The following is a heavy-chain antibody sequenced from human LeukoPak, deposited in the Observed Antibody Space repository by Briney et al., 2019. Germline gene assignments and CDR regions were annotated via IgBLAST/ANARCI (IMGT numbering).Heavy chain of an antibody. CDR2: IWYDGSNK. J-gene: IGHJ5*02. CDR3: ARADIAAAGANWFDP. V-gene: IGHV3-33*01. Sequence: GGSLRLSCAASGLTFSSYGMHWVRQAPGKGLEWVAVIWYDGSNKYYADSVKGRFTISRDNSKNTLYLQMNSLRAEDTAVYYCARADIAAAGANWFDPWGQGALVTVSS. D-gene: IGHD6-13*01. CDR1: GLTFSSYG.